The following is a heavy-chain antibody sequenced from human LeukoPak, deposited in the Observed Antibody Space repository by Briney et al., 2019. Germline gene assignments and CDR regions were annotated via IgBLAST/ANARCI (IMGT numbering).Heavy chain of an antibody. V-gene: IGHV4-59*08. CDR3: ARNSSSWYGLSHYYYMDV. J-gene: IGHJ6*03. CDR1: GGSISNYY. D-gene: IGHD6-13*01. Sequence: PSETLSLTCTVSGGSISNYYWNWIRQPPGKGREWIGHIYFSGSTNDNPSLKSRVTISVDTSKNQFSLNLKSVTAANTEVYTCARNSSSWYGLSHYYYMDVWGKGTTVTVSS. CDR2: IYFSGST.